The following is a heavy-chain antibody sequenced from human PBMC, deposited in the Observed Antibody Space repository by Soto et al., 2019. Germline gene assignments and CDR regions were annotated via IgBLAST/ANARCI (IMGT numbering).Heavy chain of an antibody. Sequence: GGALRLSCVASGFSFRSYWINWVRQAPGKGLVWVARIQSDGSRTNYAASVKGRFTISRNNTKNTLYLQMNSLSAADTAVYYCARVDGSRGKNWFDPWGQVTLVTVSS. CDR3: ARVDGSRGKNWFDP. D-gene: IGHD3-10*01. V-gene: IGHV3-74*01. J-gene: IGHJ5*02. CDR1: GFSFRSYW. CDR2: IQSDGSRT.